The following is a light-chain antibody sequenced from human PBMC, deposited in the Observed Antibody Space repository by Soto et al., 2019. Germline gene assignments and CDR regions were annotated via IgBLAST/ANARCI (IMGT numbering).Light chain of an antibody. CDR2: LEGTGTY. CDR1: SGHSRYI. Sequence: QLVLTQSSSASASLGSSVRLTCTLSSGHSRYIIAWHRQQPGEAPRYLMKLEGTGTYNKGSGVPDRFSGSSSGADRYLTISNVQSEDEADYYCETWDSDTRVFGGGTQLTVL. CDR3: ETWDSDTRV. J-gene: IGLJ3*02. V-gene: IGLV4-60*03.